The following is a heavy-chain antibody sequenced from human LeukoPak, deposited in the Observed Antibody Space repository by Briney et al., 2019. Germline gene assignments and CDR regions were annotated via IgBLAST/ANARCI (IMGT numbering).Heavy chain of an antibody. D-gene: IGHD6-25*01. Sequence: GGSLRLSCAASGFTFSVYSMNWVRQAPGKGMEWVSSITSRSSNIYYAESVKGRFTIFRDNAKNSLYLQMNSLRAEDTAVYYCARVAAAHYSNEAFDIWGHGTMDTVSS. V-gene: IGHV3-21*01. J-gene: IGHJ3*02. CDR3: ARVAAAHYSNEAFDI. CDR2: ITSRSSNI. CDR1: GFTFSVYS.